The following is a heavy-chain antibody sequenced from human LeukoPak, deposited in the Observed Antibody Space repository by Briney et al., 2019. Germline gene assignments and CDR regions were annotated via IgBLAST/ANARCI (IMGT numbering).Heavy chain of an antibody. CDR3: AKANSITIFGVVSPVEY. V-gene: IGHV3-20*04. J-gene: IGHJ4*02. D-gene: IGHD3-3*01. Sequence: GGSLRLSCAASGFTFDDYGMSWVRQAPGKGLEWVSGINWNGGSTGYADSVKGRFTISRDNSKNTLYLQMNSLRAEDTAVYYCAKANSITIFGVVSPVEYWGQGTLVTVSS. CDR1: GFTFDDYG. CDR2: INWNGGST.